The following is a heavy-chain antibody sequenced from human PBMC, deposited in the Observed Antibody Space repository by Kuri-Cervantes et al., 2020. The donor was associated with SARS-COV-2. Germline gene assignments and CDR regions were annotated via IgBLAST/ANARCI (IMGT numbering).Heavy chain of an antibody. V-gene: IGHV4-38-2*02. D-gene: IGHD3-22*01. Sequence: GSLRLSCAVSGYSISSGYYWGWIRQPPGKGLEWIGSIYHSGSTYYNPSLKSRVTISVDTSKNQFSLKLSSVTAADTAVYYRARDSYYYDSKGGGLPDYWGQGTLVTVSS. J-gene: IGHJ4*02. CDR2: IYHSGST. CDR3: ARDSYYYDSKGGGLPDY. CDR1: GYSISSGYY.